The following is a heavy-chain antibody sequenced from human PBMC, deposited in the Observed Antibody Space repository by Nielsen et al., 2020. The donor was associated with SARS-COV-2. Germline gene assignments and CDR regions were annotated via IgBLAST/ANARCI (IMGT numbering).Heavy chain of an antibody. V-gene: IGHV4-4*02. CDR2: IYHRGST. CDR3: ARDCSCGLGSSPSYYFDY. Sequence: SETLSLTCTVSGGSIYSGGYYWSWVRQPPGKGLEWIGEIYHRGSTNYSPSLKTRVTISVDKSKNQFSLELRSVTAADTAVYYCARDCSCGLGSSPSYYFDYWGQGTLVTVSS. CDR1: GGSIYSGGYY. D-gene: IGHD7-27*01. J-gene: IGHJ4*02.